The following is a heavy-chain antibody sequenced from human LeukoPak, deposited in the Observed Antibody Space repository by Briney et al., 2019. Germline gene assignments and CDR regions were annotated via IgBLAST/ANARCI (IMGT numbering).Heavy chain of an antibody. D-gene: IGHD5-12*01. J-gene: IGHJ4*02. CDR1: GGSISSYY. V-gene: IGHV4-59*01. CDR3: ARESGGYDEGYFDY. Sequence: SETLSLTCTVSGGSISSYYWSWIRQPPGKGLEWIGYIYYSGSTNYNPSLKSRVTISVDTSKNQFSLKLSSVTAADTIVYYCARESGGYDEGYFDYWGQGTLVTVSS. CDR2: IYYSGST.